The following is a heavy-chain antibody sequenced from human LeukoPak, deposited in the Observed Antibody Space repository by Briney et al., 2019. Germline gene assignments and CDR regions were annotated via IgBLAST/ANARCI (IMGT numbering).Heavy chain of an antibody. D-gene: IGHD2-8*01. CDR2: INPNSGGT. V-gene: IGHV1-2*02. CDR1: GYTFTGYY. J-gene: IGHJ6*03. Sequence: ASVKVSCKASGYTFTGYYMHWVRQAPGQGLEWMGWINPNSGGTNYAQKFQGRVTMTRDTSISTAYMELSGLRSDDTAVYYCARRVEYCTNGVCLHYYYYYMDVWGKGTTVTVSS. CDR3: ARRVEYCTNGVCLHYYYYYMDV.